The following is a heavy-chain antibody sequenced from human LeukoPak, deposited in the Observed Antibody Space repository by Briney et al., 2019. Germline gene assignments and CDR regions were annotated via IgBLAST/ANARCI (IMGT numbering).Heavy chain of an antibody. CDR1: GGSISPYY. V-gene: IGHV4-59*01. Sequence: PSETLSLTCTVSGGSISPYYWSWLRQPPGKGLEWIGYIYNSGSTNHNPSLKSRVTISIDTSKNQFSLKLTSVTAADTAVYYCARGRGGTRVFDYWGQGTLVTVSS. J-gene: IGHJ4*02. CDR2: IYNSGST. D-gene: IGHD2-15*01. CDR3: ARGRGGTRVFDY.